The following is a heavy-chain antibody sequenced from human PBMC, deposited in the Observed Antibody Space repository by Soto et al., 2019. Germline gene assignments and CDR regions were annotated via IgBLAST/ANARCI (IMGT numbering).Heavy chain of an antibody. V-gene: IGHV4-61*03. CDR3: ARQRVLPAQYFFDY. CDR2: ITDVGST. D-gene: IGHD6-25*01. Sequence: PSETLSLTCAVSGGSVSSGSYFWTWIRQSPGKGLEWIGYITDVGSTNYNPSLKSRVTISADTTKNLFSLNLRSVTAADTAVYYCARQRVLPAQYFFDYWGQGIPVTVSS. CDR1: GGSVSSGSYF. J-gene: IGHJ4*02.